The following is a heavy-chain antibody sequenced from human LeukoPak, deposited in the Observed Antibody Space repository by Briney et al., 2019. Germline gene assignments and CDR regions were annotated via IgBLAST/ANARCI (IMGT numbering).Heavy chain of an antibody. D-gene: IGHD4-17*01. J-gene: IGHJ3*02. CDR1: GYTFTSYD. CDR2: MNPNSGNT. V-gene: IGHV1-8*01. CDR3: ARFVGDYGDAFDI. Sequence: ASVKVSCKASGYTFTSYDINWVRQATGQGLEWMGGMNPNSGNTGYAQKFQGRVTMTRNTSISTAYMELSSLRSEDTAVYYCARFVGDYGDAFDIWGQGTMVTVSS.